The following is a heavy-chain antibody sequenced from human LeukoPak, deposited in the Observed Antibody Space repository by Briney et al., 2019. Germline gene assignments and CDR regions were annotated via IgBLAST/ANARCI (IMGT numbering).Heavy chain of an antibody. Sequence: SETLSLTCTVSGGSISSSSYYWGWIRQPPGKGLEWIGSIYYSGSTYYNPSLKSRVTISVDTSKNQFSPKLSSVTAADTAVYYCDAYYYGSPDAFDIWGQGTMVTVSS. CDR3: DAYYYGSPDAFDI. CDR2: IYYSGST. V-gene: IGHV4-39*01. J-gene: IGHJ3*02. D-gene: IGHD3-10*01. CDR1: GGSISSSSYY.